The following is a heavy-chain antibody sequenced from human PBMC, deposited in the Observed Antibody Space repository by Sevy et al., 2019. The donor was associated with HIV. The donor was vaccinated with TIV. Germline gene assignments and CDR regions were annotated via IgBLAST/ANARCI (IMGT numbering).Heavy chain of an antibody. CDR1: GESFSGFY. V-gene: IGHV4-34*01. D-gene: IGHD1-26*01. Sequence: SETLSLTCAVSGESFSGFYWAWIRQPPGKGLEWIGEINHSATTNYNPSLKSRVTISIDMSSNQFSLKLTSVTAADTAVYYCARVRAATGRLDYWGQGTLVTVSS. J-gene: IGHJ4*02. CDR3: ARVRAATGRLDY. CDR2: INHSATT.